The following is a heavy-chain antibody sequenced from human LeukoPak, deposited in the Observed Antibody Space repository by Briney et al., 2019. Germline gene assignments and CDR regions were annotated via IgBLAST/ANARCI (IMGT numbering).Heavy chain of an antibody. D-gene: IGHD6-19*01. Sequence: GGSLRLSCAASGFNFSSYEMTWVRQAPGKVLVWVSYISRCGSTIYYADSVKGRFTISRDNAKNSLYLQMNSLRAEDTAVYYCAREATSGYSSGWYDNWFDPWGQGTLVTVSS. V-gene: IGHV3-48*03. CDR3: AREATSGYSSGWYDNWFDP. CDR2: ISRCGSTI. CDR1: GFNFSSYE. J-gene: IGHJ5*02.